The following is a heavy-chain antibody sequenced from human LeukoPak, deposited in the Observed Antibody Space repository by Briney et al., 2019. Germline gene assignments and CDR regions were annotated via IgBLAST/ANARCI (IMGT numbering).Heavy chain of an antibody. V-gene: IGHV3-66*02. Sequence: GGSLRLSCAASGFTVSSNYMSWVCQAPGKGLEWVSVIYSGGSTYYADSVKGRFTISRDNSKNTLYLQMNSLRAEDTAVYYCARDRPSYCSGTSCYPYYYYYYMDVWGKGTTVTVSS. CDR2: IYSGGST. CDR1: GFTVSSNY. D-gene: IGHD2-2*01. CDR3: ARDRPSYCSGTSCYPYYYYYYMDV. J-gene: IGHJ6*03.